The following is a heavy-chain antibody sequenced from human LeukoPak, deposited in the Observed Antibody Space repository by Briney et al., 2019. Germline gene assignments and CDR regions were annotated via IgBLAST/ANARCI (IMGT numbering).Heavy chain of an antibody. Sequence: TGGSLRLSCAASGFMFSKYGMSWVRQAPGKGLEWVSYISSSSSTIYYADSVKGRFTISRDNAKNSLYLQMNSLRAEDTAVYYCARVPAAGYCSSTSCYGRYYMDVWGKGTTVTVSS. CDR1: GFMFSKYG. CDR3: ARVPAAGYCSSTSCYGRYYMDV. CDR2: ISSSSSTI. V-gene: IGHV3-48*04. J-gene: IGHJ6*03. D-gene: IGHD2-2*01.